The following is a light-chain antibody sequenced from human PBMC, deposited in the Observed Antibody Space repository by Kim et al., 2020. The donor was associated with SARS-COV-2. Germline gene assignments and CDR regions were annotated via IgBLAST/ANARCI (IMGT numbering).Light chain of an antibody. Sequence: GESVTLTSTGTSSGVGGYNYVAWYQQHPGNAPKLVMYEDSKRPSGVPDRFSGSKSGNTASLTVSGLQAEDEADYYCSSYAGSNNLVFGGGTQLTVL. J-gene: IGLJ2*01. CDR3: SSYAGSNNLV. CDR1: SSGVGGYNY. V-gene: IGLV2-8*01. CDR2: EDS.